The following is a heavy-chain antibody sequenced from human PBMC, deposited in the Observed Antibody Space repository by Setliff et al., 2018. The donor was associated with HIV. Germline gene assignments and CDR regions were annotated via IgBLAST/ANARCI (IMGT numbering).Heavy chain of an antibody. CDR3: ARATYTLQFLKWSPDSSLYYYYMDV. CDR2: MSYSGST. J-gene: IGHJ6*03. Sequence: SETLSLTCTVSGGSISSGGYYWSWIRQHPGKGLEWIGYMSYSGSTFYKSSLKSRVTMSIDTSKNQFSLMLSPVTAADTAVYYCARATYTLQFLKWSPDSSLYYYYMDVWGKGTTGTVSS. CDR1: GGSISSGGYY. V-gene: IGHV4-31*03. D-gene: IGHD3-3*01.